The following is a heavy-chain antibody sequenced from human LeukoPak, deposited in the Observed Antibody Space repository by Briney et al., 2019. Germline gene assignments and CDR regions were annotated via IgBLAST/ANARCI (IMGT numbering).Heavy chain of an antibody. CDR3: ARRRYYDGSCYLE. CDR1: GDSVSRSDSY. Sequence: PSETLSLTCSVSGDSVSRSDSYWDWIRQPPGKGLEWIGTIYYSGRTYYSPSLKSRVTMSVDPSNNQFSLNLSSVTAADTALYYCARRRYYDGSCYLEWGQGTLLSVSS. CDR2: IYYSGRT. V-gene: IGHV4-39*01. J-gene: IGHJ1*01. D-gene: IGHD3-22*01.